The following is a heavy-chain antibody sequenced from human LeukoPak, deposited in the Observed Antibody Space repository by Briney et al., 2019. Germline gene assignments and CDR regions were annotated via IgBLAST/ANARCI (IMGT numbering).Heavy chain of an antibody. CDR1: GGTFSSYA. CDR3: ARVKNYCSGGSCYFDY. D-gene: IGHD2-15*01. CDR2: IIPIFGTA. J-gene: IGHJ4*02. Sequence: ASVKVSCKASGGTFSSYAISWVRQAPGQGLEWMGGIIPIFGTANYAQKFQVRVTITADKSTSTAYMELSSLRSEDTAVYYCARVKNYCSGGSCYFDYWGQGTLVTVSS. V-gene: IGHV1-69*06.